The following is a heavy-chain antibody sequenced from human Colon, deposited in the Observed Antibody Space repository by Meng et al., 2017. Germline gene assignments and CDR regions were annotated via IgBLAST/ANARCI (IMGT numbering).Heavy chain of an antibody. CDR2: ISASGGTT. Sequence: GESLKISCAASGFTFSSSAMSWVRQAPGKGLDWVSAISASGGTTYYADSVKGRFTISRDNSKNTLFLEMNSLRAEDKAVYYCAKIPWLAATGSSEYWGQGTLVTVSS. V-gene: IGHV3-23*01. J-gene: IGHJ4*02. CDR1: GFTFSSSA. CDR3: AKIPWLAATGSSEY. D-gene: IGHD6-13*01.